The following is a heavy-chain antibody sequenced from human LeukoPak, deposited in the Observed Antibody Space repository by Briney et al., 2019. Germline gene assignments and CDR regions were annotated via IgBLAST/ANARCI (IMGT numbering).Heavy chain of an antibody. CDR2: ISGSGGST. J-gene: IGHJ6*02. D-gene: IGHD4-17*01. Sequence: GGSLRLSCAASGFTFSSYAMSWVRQAPGKGLEWVSAISGSGGSTYYADSVKGRFTISRDNSKNTLYQQMNSLRAEDTAVYYCAKDHDGDYTYGMDVWGQGTTVTVSS. CDR1: GFTFSSYA. V-gene: IGHV3-23*01. CDR3: AKDHDGDYTYGMDV.